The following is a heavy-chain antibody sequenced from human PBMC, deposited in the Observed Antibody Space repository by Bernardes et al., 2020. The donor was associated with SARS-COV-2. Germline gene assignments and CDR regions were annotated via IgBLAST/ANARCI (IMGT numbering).Heavy chain of an antibody. CDR1: GFTFTKYW. CDR3: STGWDGRTAPGMDV. CDR2: INGDGRNR. V-gene: IGHV3-74*01. Sequence: GGSLRLSCVGSGFTFTKYWMPWGRQAPGNGLVWVARINGDGRNRDYADSVRGRFTISRDNVKRTVYLQMNSLRDDDTAVYYCSTGWDGRTAPGMDVGGRGATVTV. D-gene: IGHD1-26*01. J-gene: IGHJ6*02.